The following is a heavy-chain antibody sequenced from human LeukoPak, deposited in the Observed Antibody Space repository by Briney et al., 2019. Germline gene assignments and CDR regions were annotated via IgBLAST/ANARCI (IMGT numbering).Heavy chain of an antibody. Sequence: GGSLRLSCAASGFTFSSYAMSWVRQAPGKGLEWVSLIYNDGRTYYADSVKGRCTISRDNLKNVLYLQMNNLKVEDTALYYCARGLFLSGYLDAFDIWGQGTVVTVSS. CDR2: IYNDGRT. CDR3: ARGLFLSGYLDAFDI. V-gene: IGHV3-23*03. CDR1: GFTFSSYA. J-gene: IGHJ3*02. D-gene: IGHD3-22*01.